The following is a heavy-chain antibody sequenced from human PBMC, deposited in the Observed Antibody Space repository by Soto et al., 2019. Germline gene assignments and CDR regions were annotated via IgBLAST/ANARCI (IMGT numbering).Heavy chain of an antibody. D-gene: IGHD2-2*01. Sequence: ASVKVSCKASGYTFTSYYMHWVRQAPGQGLEWMGIINPSGGSTSYAQKFQGRVTMTRDTSTSTVYMELSSLRSEDTAVYYCARGYCSSTSCPNDYSYYYGMDVWGQGTTVTVSS. CDR2: INPSGGST. CDR1: GYTFTSYY. J-gene: IGHJ6*02. CDR3: ARGYCSSTSCPNDYSYYYGMDV. V-gene: IGHV1-46*01.